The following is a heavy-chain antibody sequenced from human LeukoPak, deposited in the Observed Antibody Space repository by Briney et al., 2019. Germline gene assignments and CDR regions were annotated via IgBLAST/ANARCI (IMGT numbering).Heavy chain of an antibody. CDR1: GFTFSSYG. CDR2: FSYDGSTK. Sequence: GGSLRLSCAASGFTFSSYGMHWVRQAPGKGLEWVAIFSYDGSTKYYADSVKGRFTISRDNAKNSLYLQMNSLRAEDTAVYYCAELGITMIGGVWGKGTTVTISS. V-gene: IGHV3-30*18. CDR3: AELGITMIGGV. D-gene: IGHD3-10*02. J-gene: IGHJ6*04.